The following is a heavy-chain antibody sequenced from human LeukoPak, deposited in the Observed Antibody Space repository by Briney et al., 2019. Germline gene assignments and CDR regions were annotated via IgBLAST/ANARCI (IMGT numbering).Heavy chain of an antibody. V-gene: IGHV3-64D*06. CDR3: VKDQASGSSSWYGFDY. Sequence: GGSLGLSCSASGFTFSSYAMHWVRQAPGKGLEYVSAISSNGGSTYYTDSVKGRFTISRDNSKNTLYPQMSSLRAEDTAVYYCVKDQASGSSSWYGFDYWGQGTLVTVSS. CDR2: ISSNGGST. D-gene: IGHD6-13*01. CDR1: GFTFSSYA. J-gene: IGHJ4*02.